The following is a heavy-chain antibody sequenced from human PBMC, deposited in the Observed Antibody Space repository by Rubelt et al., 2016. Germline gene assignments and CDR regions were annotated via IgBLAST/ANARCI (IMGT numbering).Heavy chain of an antibody. Sequence: QVQLQESGPGLVKPSETLSLTCTVSGGSISSYYWNWIRQPPGQGLEWIGYIYYSGSTNYNPSLKSRVTISLDTSKNQFSLKLSSVTAAETAVYYCARHKGYCSSTGCYGGYFDYWGQGTLVTVSS. CDR2: IYYSGST. CDR1: GGSISSYY. V-gene: IGHV4-59*08. D-gene: IGHD2-2*01. J-gene: IGHJ4*02. CDR3: ARHKGYCSSTGCYGGYFDY.